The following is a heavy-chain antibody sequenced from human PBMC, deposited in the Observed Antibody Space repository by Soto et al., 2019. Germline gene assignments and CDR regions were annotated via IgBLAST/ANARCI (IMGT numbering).Heavy chain of an antibody. V-gene: IGHV1-46*01. Sequence: ASVKVSCKASRYTFTSFHMHWVGEGPGQGLEWMGVINPSTGGTSYEQKFQGRVTMTRDTSTSTVYMVLSSLRSEDTAVYYCARLAAARLTYFDLLGQGT. CDR3: ARLAAARLTYFDL. J-gene: IGHJ4*02. CDR1: RYTFTSFH. D-gene: IGHD6-13*01. CDR2: INPSTGGT.